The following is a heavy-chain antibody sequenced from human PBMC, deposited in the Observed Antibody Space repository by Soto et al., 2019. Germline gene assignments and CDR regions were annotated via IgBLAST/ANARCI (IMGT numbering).Heavy chain of an antibody. D-gene: IGHD2-2*01. CDR3: ARAGLGYCTSTSCHPGFDI. CDR1: GFTFSNYW. CDR2: INGDGRTT. Sequence: GGPLRLSCAASGFTFSNYWMQWVRQAPGKGLEWVSRINGDGRTTIYADSVKGRFTISRDNAKNTLYLQMNSLRAEDTAVYYCARAGLGYCTSTSCHPGFDIWGQGTMVTVSS. J-gene: IGHJ3*02. V-gene: IGHV3-74*01.